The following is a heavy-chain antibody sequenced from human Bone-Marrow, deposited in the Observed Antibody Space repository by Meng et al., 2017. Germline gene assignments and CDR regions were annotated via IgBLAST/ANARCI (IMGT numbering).Heavy chain of an antibody. Sequence: WVRQAPGQGLEWMGGINHSGSTNYNPSLKSRVTISVDTSKNQFSLKLSSVTAADTAVYYCARNHYYDSSGGITDAFDIWGQGTMVTVSS. CDR3: ARNHYYDSSGGITDAFDI. D-gene: IGHD3-22*01. J-gene: IGHJ3*02. V-gene: IGHV4-34*01. CDR2: INHSGST.